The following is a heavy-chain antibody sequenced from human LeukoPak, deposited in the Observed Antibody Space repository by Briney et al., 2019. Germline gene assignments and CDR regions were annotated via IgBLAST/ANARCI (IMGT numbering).Heavy chain of an antibody. CDR2: IYYSETT. J-gene: IGHJ3*02. V-gene: IGHV4-39*01. D-gene: IGHD3-22*01. CDR3: ARAGVGYYDSSGYYRTHDAFDI. CDR1: GGSIGTTNYY. Sequence: SETLSLTCTVSGGSIGTTNYYWGWLRQPPGKGLEWIGSIYYSETTYDNPSLESRVTISIETSKNQFSLKLSSVTAADTAVYYCARAGVGYYDSSGYYRTHDAFDIWGQGTMVTVSS.